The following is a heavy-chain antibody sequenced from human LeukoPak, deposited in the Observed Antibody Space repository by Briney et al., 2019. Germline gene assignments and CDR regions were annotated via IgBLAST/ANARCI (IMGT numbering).Heavy chain of an antibody. CDR1: GFTFSNYA. J-gene: IGHJ4*02. CDR2: ISGSGFGT. D-gene: IGHD5-12*01. Sequence: GGSLRLSCAASGFTFSNYAMSWVRQAPGKGLEWVSAISGSGFGTQYADSVRGRFTVSRDNSKNTLFLQMNSLRAEDTAIYYCAKGAYDYIEIAYFDYWGQGALVTVSS. CDR3: AKGAYDYIEIAYFDY. V-gene: IGHV3-23*01.